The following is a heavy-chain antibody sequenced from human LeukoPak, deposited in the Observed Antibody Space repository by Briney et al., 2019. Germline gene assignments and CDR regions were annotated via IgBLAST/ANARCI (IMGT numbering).Heavy chain of an antibody. V-gene: IGHV3-23*01. CDR3: AKGRGFNSGSPSTY. CDR1: GFTFSSYA. J-gene: IGHJ4*02. Sequence: GGSLRLSCAASGFTFSSYAMSWVRQAPGKGLEWVSAISGSGGSTYYADSVKGRFTISRDDSKNTLYLQMNSLRAEDTAVYYCAKGRGFNSGSPSTYWGQGTLVTVSS. CDR2: ISGSGGST. D-gene: IGHD3-10*01.